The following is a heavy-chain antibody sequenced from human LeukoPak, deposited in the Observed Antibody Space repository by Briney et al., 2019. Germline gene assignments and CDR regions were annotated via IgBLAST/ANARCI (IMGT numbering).Heavy chain of an antibody. Sequence: PSETLSLTCTVSGGSISTYYWTWIRQPPGKRLEWIGHIYYSGSTTSFNPSLKSRVTISLDTSKNQFSLKLNSVTTADTAVYYCARRDSSRWREGSFDIWGQGTMVTVSS. CDR3: ARRDSSRWREGSFDI. D-gene: IGHD2-2*01. V-gene: IGHV4-59*01. CDR1: GGSISTYY. J-gene: IGHJ3*02. CDR2: IYYSGSTT.